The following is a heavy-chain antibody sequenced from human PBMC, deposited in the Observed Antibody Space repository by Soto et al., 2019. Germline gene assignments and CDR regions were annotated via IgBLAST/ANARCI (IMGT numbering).Heavy chain of an antibody. CDR2: IIPVFGTA. Sequence: QVQLVQSGAEVKKPGSSVKVSCKASGGTFSSYAITWVRQAPGQGLEWMGGIIPVFGTANYAQKFQGRVTITADESTSTDYMELSSLRSADTAVYYCARDRGHGSGYYPYWFDPWGQGTLVTVSS. D-gene: IGHD3-22*01. CDR3: ARDRGHGSGYYPYWFDP. J-gene: IGHJ5*02. CDR1: GGTFSSYA. V-gene: IGHV1-69*12.